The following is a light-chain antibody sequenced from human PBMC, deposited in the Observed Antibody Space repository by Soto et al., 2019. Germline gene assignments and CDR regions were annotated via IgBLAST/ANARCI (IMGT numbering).Light chain of an antibody. J-gene: IGLJ1*01. V-gene: IGLV2-23*02. CDR3: CSYAGDTTFFV. CDR2: EVN. CDR1: SSDVGSYYP. Sequence: QSVLTQPASMSGSPGQSITISCTGTSSDVGSYYPVSWFQQHPGKAPKLIIYEVNKRPSGVSDRFSGSKSGNTASLTISGLQAADEAESYCCSYAGDTTFFVFGPGTKLTVL.